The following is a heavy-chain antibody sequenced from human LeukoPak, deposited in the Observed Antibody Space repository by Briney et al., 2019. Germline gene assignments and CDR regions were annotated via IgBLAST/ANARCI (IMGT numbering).Heavy chain of an antibody. CDR1: GYSFTSYW. Sequence: GESLKISCKGSGYSFTSYWIGWVRQMPGKGLEWMGIIYPGDSDTRYSPSFQGQVIISVDKSIRTAYLQWSSLKASDSAMYYCARLPIQWLFGDPWFDPWGQGTLVTVSS. V-gene: IGHV5-51*01. CDR3: ARLPIQWLFGDPWFDP. D-gene: IGHD3-3*01. J-gene: IGHJ5*02. CDR2: IYPGDSDT.